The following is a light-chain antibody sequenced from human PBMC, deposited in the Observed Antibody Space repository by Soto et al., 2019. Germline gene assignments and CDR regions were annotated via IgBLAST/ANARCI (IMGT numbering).Light chain of an antibody. CDR1: QSLTTRY. CDR3: QQYGTPPT. J-gene: IGKJ5*01. Sequence: EIVLTQSPGTLSLFPGERATLSCRASQSLTTRYLAWYQQKPGQPPSLLIYAASSWATVIPDRFSGSGSGTDFTLTISRLEHEDFAVYYCQQYGTPPTFGQGTRLEIK. CDR2: AAS. V-gene: IGKV3-20*01.